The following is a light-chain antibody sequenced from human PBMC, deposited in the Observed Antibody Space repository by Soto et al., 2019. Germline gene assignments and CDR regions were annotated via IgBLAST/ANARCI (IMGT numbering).Light chain of an antibody. CDR1: QSVSSSY. Sequence: IVLTQSPGTLSLSPGERATLSWRASQSVSSSYLAWYQLKPGQAPRLLIYGASSRATGIPDRFSGSGSGTDFTLTISSLEPEDSAVYYCQQRSNWLTFGGGTKVDIK. CDR2: GAS. CDR3: QQRSNWLT. V-gene: IGKV3D-20*02. J-gene: IGKJ4*01.